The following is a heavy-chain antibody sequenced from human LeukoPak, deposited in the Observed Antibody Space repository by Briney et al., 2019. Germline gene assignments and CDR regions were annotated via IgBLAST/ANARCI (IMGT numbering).Heavy chain of an antibody. J-gene: IGHJ4*02. Sequence: PSETLSLTCTVSGGSISSYYWSWIRRPAGKGLEWIGRIYTSGSTNYNPSLKSRVTMSLDTSKSQFSLKLSSVTAADTAVYYCAAGRSGSGCYAYWGQGALVTVSS. CDR2: IYTSGST. D-gene: IGHD3-22*01. CDR3: AAGRSGSGCYAY. V-gene: IGHV4-4*07. CDR1: GGSISSYY.